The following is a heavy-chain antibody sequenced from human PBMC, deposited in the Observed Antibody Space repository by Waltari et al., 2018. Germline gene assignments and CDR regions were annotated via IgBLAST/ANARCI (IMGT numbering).Heavy chain of an antibody. CDR3: AGGYYESSGFSFYYFYHMDV. V-gene: IGHV1-69*14. Sequence: QVQLVQSGAEVKKPGSSVTVSCKASGGSFASYVISWVRQAPGQGLEWMGGIIPTVGTTNYAQKFQGRVTINADKSTSTAYMHLTSLRSEDAAVYYCAGGYYESSGFSFYYFYHMDVWGKGTTVTVSS. J-gene: IGHJ6*03. CDR1: GGSFASYV. CDR2: IIPTVGTT. D-gene: IGHD3-22*01.